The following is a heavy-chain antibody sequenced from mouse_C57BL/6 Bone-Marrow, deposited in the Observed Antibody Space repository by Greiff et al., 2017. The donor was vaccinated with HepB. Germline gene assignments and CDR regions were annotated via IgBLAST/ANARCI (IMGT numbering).Heavy chain of an antibody. CDR2: IDPENGDT. D-gene: IGHD2-1*01. Sequence: EVQLQQSGAELVRPGASVKLSCTASGFNIKDDYMHWVKQRPEQGLEWIGWIDPENGDTEYASKFQGKATITADTSSNTAYLQLSSLTSEDTAVYYCTTSTTGYFDYWGQGTTLTVSS. CDR1: GFNIKDDY. V-gene: IGHV14-4*01. J-gene: IGHJ2*01. CDR3: TTSTTGYFDY.